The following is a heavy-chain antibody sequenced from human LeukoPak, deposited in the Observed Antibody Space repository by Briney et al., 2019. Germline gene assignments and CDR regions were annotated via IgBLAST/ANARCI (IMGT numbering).Heavy chain of an antibody. Sequence: SETLSLTCTVSGGSISSSSYYWGWIRQPPGKGLEWIRSIYYSGSTYYNPSLKSRVTISVDTSKNQFSLKLSSVTAADTAVYYCARQLTTMVRGVIRDDAFDIWGQGTMVTVSS. CDR1: GGSISSSSYY. D-gene: IGHD3-10*01. CDR3: ARQLTTMVRGVIRDDAFDI. J-gene: IGHJ3*02. V-gene: IGHV4-39*07. CDR2: IYYSGST.